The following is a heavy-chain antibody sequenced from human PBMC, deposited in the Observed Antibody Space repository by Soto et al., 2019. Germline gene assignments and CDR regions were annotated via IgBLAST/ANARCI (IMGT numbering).Heavy chain of an antibody. D-gene: IGHD6-13*01. CDR1: GGSISIYY. CDR2: IYYSGST. J-gene: IGHJ6*03. CDR3: ARADYSSSWSNYYYYYMDV. V-gene: IGHV4-59*01. Sequence: PSETLSLTCTVSGGSISIYYWSWIRQPPGKGLEWIGYIYYSGSTNYNPSLKSRVTISVDTSKNQFSLKLSSVTAADTAVYYCARADYSSSWSNYYYYYMDVWGKGTTVTVSS.